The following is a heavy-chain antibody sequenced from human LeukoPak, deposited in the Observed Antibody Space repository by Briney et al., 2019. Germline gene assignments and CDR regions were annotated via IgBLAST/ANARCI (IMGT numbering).Heavy chain of an antibody. Sequence: ASVKVSCKASGYTFTSYGISWVRQAPGQGLEWMGWISAYNGNTNYAQKLQGRVTMTTDTSTSTAYMELRSLRSDDTAVYYCARNEDYYDSSGYYPSFDYWGQGTLVTVSS. J-gene: IGHJ4*02. CDR2: ISAYNGNT. D-gene: IGHD3-22*01. CDR3: ARNEDYYDSSGYYPSFDY. CDR1: GYTFTSYG. V-gene: IGHV1-18*01.